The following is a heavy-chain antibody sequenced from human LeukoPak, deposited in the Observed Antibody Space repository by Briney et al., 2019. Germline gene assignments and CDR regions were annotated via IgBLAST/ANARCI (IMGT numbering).Heavy chain of an antibody. J-gene: IGHJ6*04. Sequence: ASVKVSCKASGYTFTSYYMHWVQQAPGQGLEWMGIINPSGGSTSYAQKFQGRVTMTRDTSTSTVYMELSSLRSEDTAVYYCARDVHCSGGSCYYYGMDVWGKGTRSPSPQ. CDR1: GYTFTSYY. D-gene: IGHD2-15*01. CDR3: ARDVHCSGGSCYYYGMDV. CDR2: INPSGGST. V-gene: IGHV1-46*01.